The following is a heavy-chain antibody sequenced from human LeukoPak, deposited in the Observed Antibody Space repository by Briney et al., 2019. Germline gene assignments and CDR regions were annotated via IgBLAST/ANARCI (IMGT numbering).Heavy chain of an antibody. CDR3: VREVWGDAGVWLDP. D-gene: IGHD3-16*01. CDR2: IYYSGST. Sequence: PSETLSLTCAVSGGSISSYFWSWIRQPPGKGLEWIGYIYYSGSTNYNPSLKSRVTISVDTSKNQFSLKLSAVTPADTAVYYCVREVWGDAGVWLDPWGQGTLVIVSS. CDR1: GGSISSYF. J-gene: IGHJ5*02. V-gene: IGHV4-59*01.